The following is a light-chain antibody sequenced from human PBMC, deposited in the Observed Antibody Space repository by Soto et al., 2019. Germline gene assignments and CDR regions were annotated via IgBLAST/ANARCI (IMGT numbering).Light chain of an antibody. Sequence: EIVLTRSPATLSLSPGERATVSCRASQTVRGEYLAWYQQKRGQPPRLLIYGAFNRAGGIPDRFSGSGYGTDFTLTISRLEPEDFAVYYCQQYSASPRTFGQGTKVDFK. CDR1: QTVRGEY. J-gene: IGKJ1*01. CDR2: GAF. CDR3: QQYSASPRT. V-gene: IGKV3-20*01.